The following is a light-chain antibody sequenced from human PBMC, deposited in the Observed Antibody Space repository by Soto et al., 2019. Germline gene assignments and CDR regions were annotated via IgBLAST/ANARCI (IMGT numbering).Light chain of an antibody. V-gene: IGKV3-20*01. J-gene: IGKJ1*01. Sequence: EIVLTQSPGSLSLSPGQRATLSCRASQSVDTTFFAWYQKKPGEAPRLLIYGASKRATSTPGRFSGSGSGTDFPLIISRLEPEDFAVYYCQQYMSSVTFGQGTKVEIK. CDR2: GAS. CDR3: QQYMSSVT. CDR1: QSVDTTF.